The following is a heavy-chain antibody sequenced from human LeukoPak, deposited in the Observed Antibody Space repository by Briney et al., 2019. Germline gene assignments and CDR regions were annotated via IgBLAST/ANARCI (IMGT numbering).Heavy chain of an antibody. V-gene: IGHV4-34*01. Sequence: SETLSLTCAVYGGSFSGYYWSWIRQPPGKGLEWIGEINHSGSTNYNPSLNSRVTISVDTSKNQFSLKLSSVTAADTAVYYCAREKGSSWYVDYWGQGTLVTVSS. J-gene: IGHJ4*02. D-gene: IGHD6-13*01. CDR1: GGSFSGYY. CDR2: INHSGST. CDR3: AREKGSSWYVDY.